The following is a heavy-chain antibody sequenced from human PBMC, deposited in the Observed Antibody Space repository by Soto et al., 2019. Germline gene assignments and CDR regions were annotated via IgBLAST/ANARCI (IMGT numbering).Heavy chain of an antibody. D-gene: IGHD6-13*01. J-gene: IGHJ5*02. Sequence: GGSLRLSCAASGFTFSSFTMHWVRQAPGKGLEWVAVISYDDGTNKDYADSVKGRFTISRDNPKNTLYLQMNSLGAEDTAVYYCARHPERIAQIGWFDPWGQGTLVTVSS. V-gene: IGHV3-30-3*01. CDR2: ISYDDGTNK. CDR1: GFTFSSFT. CDR3: ARHPERIAQIGWFDP.